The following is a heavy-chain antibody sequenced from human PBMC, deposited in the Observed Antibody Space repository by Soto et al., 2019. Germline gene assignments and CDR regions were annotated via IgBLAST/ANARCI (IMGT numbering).Heavy chain of an antibody. V-gene: IGHV3-9*01. D-gene: IGHD1-7*01. CDR1: GFRFDAYA. Sequence: EVQLVESGGGLVQPGGSLRLSCAASGFRFDAYAMHWVRLVPGKGLEWVSGIYWNNEKIEYADSVRDRFTISRDNGKNSLYLQMDSLRVEDTALYYCAKDIGSVLGTVNYWGQGTLVTVSS. CDR3: AKDIGSVLGTVNY. CDR2: IYWNNEKI. J-gene: IGHJ4*02.